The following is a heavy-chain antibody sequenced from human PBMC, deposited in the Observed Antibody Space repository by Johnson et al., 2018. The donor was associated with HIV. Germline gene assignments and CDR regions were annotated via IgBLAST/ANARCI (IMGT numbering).Heavy chain of an antibody. Sequence: VQLVESGGGVVQPGRSLRLSCAASGFTFSSYGMHWVRQAPGKGLEWVAVISSDGDNKYYSDSVKGRFTISRDNSKNTLYLPMNSLGAEDTAVYYCARYSSGWYGAFDIWGQGTMVTVSS. D-gene: IGHD6-19*01. CDR1: GFTFSSYG. J-gene: IGHJ3*02. CDR2: ISSDGDNK. CDR3: ARYSSGWYGAFDI. V-gene: IGHV3-30*19.